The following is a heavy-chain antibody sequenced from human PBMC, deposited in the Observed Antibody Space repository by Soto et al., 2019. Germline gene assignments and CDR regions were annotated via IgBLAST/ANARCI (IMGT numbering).Heavy chain of an antibody. CDR3: AKRPASVITFDY. J-gene: IGHJ4*02. Sequence: EVQLLDSGGGLVQPGGSLRLSCAASGFTFSNYAMSWVRQAPGKGLEWVSTISGNGGSTYYADSVKGRFTISRDNSKNMLFLQINRLRDDDSAVYYGAKRPASVITFDYWGQGTPVTVSS. V-gene: IGHV3-23*01. CDR1: GFTFSNYA. CDR2: ISGNGGST.